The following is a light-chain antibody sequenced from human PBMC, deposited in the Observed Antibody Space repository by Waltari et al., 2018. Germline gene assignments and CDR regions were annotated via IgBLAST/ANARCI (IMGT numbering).Light chain of an antibody. CDR2: EDT. CDR1: ELPRNY. Sequence: YELTQPPSVSVSPGQTARRPCSGHELPRNYAYGFQQTSGQAPRLVMYEDTKRPSGIPERFSGSSSGTVATLTISGVQVDDEADYYCYSSDSTGLRVFGGGTTVVVL. J-gene: IGLJ1*01. CDR3: YSSDSTGLRV. V-gene: IGLV3-10*01.